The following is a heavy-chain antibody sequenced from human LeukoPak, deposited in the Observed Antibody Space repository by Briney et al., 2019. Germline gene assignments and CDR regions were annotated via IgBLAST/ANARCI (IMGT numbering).Heavy chain of an antibody. D-gene: IGHD5-18*01. Sequence: GGSLRLSCAASGFTFSSYSMNWVRQAPGKGLEWVSSISSSSSYIYYTDSVKGRFTISRDNAKNSLYLQMNSLRAEDTAVYYCARDSRGYSYGLTAYWGQGTLVTVSS. CDR1: GFTFSSYS. V-gene: IGHV3-21*01. J-gene: IGHJ4*02. CDR2: ISSSSSYI. CDR3: ARDSRGYSYGLTAY.